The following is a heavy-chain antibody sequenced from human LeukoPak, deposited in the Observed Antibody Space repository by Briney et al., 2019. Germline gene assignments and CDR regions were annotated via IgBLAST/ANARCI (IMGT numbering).Heavy chain of an antibody. CDR1: GFTFSSYE. D-gene: IGHD3-22*01. V-gene: IGHV3-30*18. CDR3: AYDSSGYYYTPGDY. J-gene: IGHJ4*02. CDR2: ISYDGSDK. Sequence: GGSLRLSCAASGFTFSSYEMNWVRQAPGKGLEWVAVISYDGSDKNYADSVKGRFTISRDNSKNTLYLQMNSLRAEDTAVYYCAYDSSGYYYTPGDYWGQGTLVTVS.